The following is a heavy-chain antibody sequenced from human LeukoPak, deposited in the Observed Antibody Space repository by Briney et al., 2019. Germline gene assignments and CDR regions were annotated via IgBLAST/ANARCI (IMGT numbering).Heavy chain of an antibody. D-gene: IGHD5-12*01. CDR1: GFTFSVYY. CDR2: ISSSGSTI. Sequence: GGSLRLSCAASGFTFSVYYMSWIRQAPGKGLEWVSYISSSGSTIYYADSVKGRFTISRDNAKNSLYLQMNSLRAEDTAVYYCARLSLATIGITDYWGQGTLVTVSS. CDR3: ARLSLATIGITDY. V-gene: IGHV3-11*04. J-gene: IGHJ4*02.